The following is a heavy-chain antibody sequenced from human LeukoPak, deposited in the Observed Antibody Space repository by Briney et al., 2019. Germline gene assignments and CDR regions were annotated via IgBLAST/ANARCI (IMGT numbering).Heavy chain of an antibody. Sequence: GGSLRLSCAASRFIFSSYAMNWVRQAPGKGLEWVSSISGSGGSTHYVDSVKGRFTISRDKTKNTLYLQMNSLRAEDTAVYYCAKSSYYDASGYYREYYFDSWGQGTLVTVSS. D-gene: IGHD3-22*01. J-gene: IGHJ4*02. V-gene: IGHV3-23*01. CDR2: ISGSGGST. CDR1: RFIFSSYA. CDR3: AKSSYYDASGYYREYYFDS.